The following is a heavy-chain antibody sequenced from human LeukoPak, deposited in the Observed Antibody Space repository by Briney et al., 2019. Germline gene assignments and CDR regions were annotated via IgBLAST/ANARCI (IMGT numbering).Heavy chain of an antibody. CDR1: GYTLTELS. V-gene: IGHV1-24*01. CDR3: ATAQQWLVLGYFDY. Sequence: ASVKVSCKVSGYTLTELSMHWVRQAPGKGLEWMGGFDPEDGETICAQKFQGRVTMTEDTSTDTAYMELSSLRSEDTAVYYCATAQQWLVLGYFDYWGQGTLVTVSS. CDR2: FDPEDGET. D-gene: IGHD6-19*01. J-gene: IGHJ4*02.